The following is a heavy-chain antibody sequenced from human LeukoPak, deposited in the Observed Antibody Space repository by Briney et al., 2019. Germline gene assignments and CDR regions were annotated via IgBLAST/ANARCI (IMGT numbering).Heavy chain of an antibody. CDR1: GGSISGYY. D-gene: IGHD4-17*01. CDR2: IYYSGSA. CDR3: ARGTVTTSMKAFDI. Sequence: SETLSLTCTVSGGSISGYYWGWIRQPLGEGLEWIGYIYYSGSANYNPSLRSRVIILVDTSKNQFSLKLSSVTAADTAVYYCARGTVTTSMKAFDIWGQGKMVTVSS. V-gene: IGHV4-59*08. J-gene: IGHJ3*02.